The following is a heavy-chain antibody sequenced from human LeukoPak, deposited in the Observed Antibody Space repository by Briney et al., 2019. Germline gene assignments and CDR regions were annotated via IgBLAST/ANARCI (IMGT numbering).Heavy chain of an antibody. CDR3: ARDYGDGIAAAGFFDY. D-gene: IGHD6-13*01. J-gene: IGHJ4*02. Sequence: SETLSLTCTVSGGSISSYYWSWIRQPPGKGLEWIGYIYYSGSTNYNPSLKSRVTISVDTSKNQFSLKLSSVTAADTAVYYCARDYGDGIAAAGFFDYWGQGTLVTVSS. CDR2: IYYSGST. V-gene: IGHV4-59*01. CDR1: GGSISSYY.